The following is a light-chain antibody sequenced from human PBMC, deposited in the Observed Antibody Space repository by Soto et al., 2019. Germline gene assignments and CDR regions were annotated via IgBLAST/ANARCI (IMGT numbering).Light chain of an antibody. Sequence: AIRMTQSPSSLSASTGDRVTITFRACQGISSYLACYQQKPEKAPNLLIYAASTLQSGVPSRFSGSGSGTDFTLTICCLQSEDFATYYCQQYYSYPQAFGQGTKVDIK. CDR2: AAS. CDR3: QQYYSYPQA. J-gene: IGKJ1*01. CDR1: QGISSY. V-gene: IGKV1-8*01.